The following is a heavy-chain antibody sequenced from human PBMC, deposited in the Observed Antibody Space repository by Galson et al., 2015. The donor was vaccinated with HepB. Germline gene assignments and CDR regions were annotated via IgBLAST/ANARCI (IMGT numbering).Heavy chain of an antibody. V-gene: IGHV3-33*01. Sequence: SLRLSCAASGFAFTTYGIHWVRQAPGKGLEWVAVIWHDGSNNFYIDSVKGRFTISRDDSKNRAYLQMNSLRAEDTAVYFCARGNPRSMPVDYWGPGTLVTAS. CDR1: GFAFTTYG. D-gene: IGHD2-2*01. J-gene: IGHJ4*02. CDR2: IWHDGSNN. CDR3: ARGNPRSMPVDY.